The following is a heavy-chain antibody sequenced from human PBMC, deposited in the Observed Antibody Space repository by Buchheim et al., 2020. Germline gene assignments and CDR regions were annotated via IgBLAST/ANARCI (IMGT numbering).Heavy chain of an antibody. J-gene: IGHJ4*02. D-gene: IGHD2-21*01. CDR2: INRDGSTT. CDR3: AKTNGDLLRNFDY. V-gene: IGHV3-74*01. Sequence: EVQLVESGGGLVQPGVSLRLSCAASGFTFSDYWMHWVRQTPGDGLVWVSRINRDGSTTTYADSVKGRFTISRDNSKNTLYLQMNSLRAEDTALYYCAKTNGDLLRNFDYWGQGTL. CDR1: GFTFSDYW.